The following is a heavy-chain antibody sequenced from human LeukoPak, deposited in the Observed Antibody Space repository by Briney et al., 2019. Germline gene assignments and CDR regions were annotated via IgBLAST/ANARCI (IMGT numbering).Heavy chain of an antibody. CDR3: ARRRDGDSVLYYFDY. D-gene: IGHD4-17*01. CDR1: GGSISSSNW. J-gene: IGHJ4*02. V-gene: IGHV4-4*02. CDR2: IYHSGST. Sequence: PSETLSLTCAVSGGSISSSNWWSWVRQPPGKGLEWIGVIYHSGSTNYNPSLKSRVTISVDKSKNQFSLKLSSLTAADTAVYYCARRRDGDSVLYYFDYWGQGTLVTVSS.